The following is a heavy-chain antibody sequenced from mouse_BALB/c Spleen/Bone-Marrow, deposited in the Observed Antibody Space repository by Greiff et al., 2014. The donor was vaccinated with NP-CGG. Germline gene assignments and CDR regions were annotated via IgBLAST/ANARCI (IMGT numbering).Heavy chain of an antibody. J-gene: IGHJ3*01. D-gene: IGHD1-1*01. Sequence: EVQLQQSGAELVKPGASVKLSCTASGFNIKDTYMHWVKQRPEQGLEWIGRIDPANGNTKYDPKFQGKATITADTSSNPAYLQLSSLTSEDTAVYYCAIYYYGSSGFAYWGQGTLVTVSA. CDR1: GFNIKDTY. V-gene: IGHV14-3*02. CDR2: IDPANGNT. CDR3: AIYYYGSSGFAY.